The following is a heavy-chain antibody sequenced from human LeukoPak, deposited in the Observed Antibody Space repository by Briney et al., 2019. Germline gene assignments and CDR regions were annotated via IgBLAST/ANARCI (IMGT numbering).Heavy chain of an antibody. D-gene: IGHD6-19*01. J-gene: IGHJ4*02. CDR3: AIIGVGGVDPFDS. CDR1: GYTFTNYD. CDR2: IIPIFGTA. Sequence: WASVKVSCKASGYTFTNYDINWVRQATGQGLEWMGGIIPIFGTANYAQKFQDRVTISTDKSTNTAYMEVSTLRSEDTAVYYCAIIGVGGVDPFDSWGQGTLVTVSS. V-gene: IGHV1-69*05.